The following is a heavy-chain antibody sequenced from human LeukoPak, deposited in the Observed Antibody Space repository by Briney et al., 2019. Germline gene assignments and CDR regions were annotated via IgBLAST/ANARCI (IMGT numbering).Heavy chain of an antibody. Sequence: PGGSLRLSCVASGLTFSRYAMSWVRQAPGKGLEWVAFIRHDGSIKNYADSVKGRSTISRDNSKNTLYLQMNSLRAEDTAVYYCAKDSLADIDYWGQGTLVTVSS. D-gene: IGHD3-16*01. CDR2: IRHDGSIK. V-gene: IGHV3-30*02. CDR1: GLTFSRYA. CDR3: AKDSLADIDY. J-gene: IGHJ4*02.